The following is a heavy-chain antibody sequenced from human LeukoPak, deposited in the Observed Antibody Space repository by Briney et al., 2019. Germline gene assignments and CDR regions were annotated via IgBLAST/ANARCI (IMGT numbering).Heavy chain of an antibody. CDR3: ARERVTTGGDACDI. V-gene: IGHV3-48*03. Sequence: PGGSLRLSCTASGFTFSSSEMNWVRQAPGKGREWVSYISSLGTKIYYADSVKGRFTMSRDNAKNSLYLQVNSLTAEDTAIYYCARERVTTGGDACDIWGHGTMVTVSS. CDR1: GFTFSSSE. J-gene: IGHJ3*02. D-gene: IGHD4-11*01. CDR2: ISSLGTKI.